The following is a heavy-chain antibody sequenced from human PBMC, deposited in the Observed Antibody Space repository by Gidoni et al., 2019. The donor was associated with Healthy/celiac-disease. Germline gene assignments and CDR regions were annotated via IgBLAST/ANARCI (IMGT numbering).Heavy chain of an antibody. D-gene: IGHD1-26*01. V-gene: IGHV3-66*01. CDR3: AREGSQDSGDAFDI. J-gene: IGHJ3*02. Sequence: EVQLLESGGGLVQPGGSLSVSCAASGFTVSSNYMSCVRQAPGKGLEWVSVIYSGGSTYYADSVKGRLTISRDNSKNTLYLQMNSLRAEDTAVYYCAREGSQDSGDAFDIWGQGTMVTVSS. CDR2: IYSGGST. CDR1: GFTVSSNY.